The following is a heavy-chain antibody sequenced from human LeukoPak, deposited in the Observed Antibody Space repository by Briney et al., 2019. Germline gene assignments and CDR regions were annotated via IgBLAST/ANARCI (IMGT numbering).Heavy chain of an antibody. CDR1: GYTFTSYY. CDR3: ARDRPRYYYDSSCYYAMDV. CDR2: INPSGGST. D-gene: IGHD3-22*01. V-gene: IGHV1-46*01. J-gene: IGHJ6*03. Sequence: ASVKVSCKASGYTFTSYYMHWVRQAPGQGLEWMGIINPSGGSTSYAQKFQGRVTMTRDTSKSTVYMELSSLRSEDTAVYYCARDRPRYYYDSSCYYAMDVWGKGTTVTVSS.